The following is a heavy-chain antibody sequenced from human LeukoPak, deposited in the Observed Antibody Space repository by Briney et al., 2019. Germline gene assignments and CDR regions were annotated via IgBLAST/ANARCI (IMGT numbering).Heavy chain of an antibody. CDR2: IRYDGSNK. Sequence: PGGSLRLSCAASGFTFSSYGMHWVRQAPGKGLEWVAFIRYDGSNKYYADSVKGRFTISRDNSKSTLYLQMNSLRAEDTAVYYCAKDGEFWSGYYTELKHSSYYFDYWGQGTLVTVSS. CDR3: AKDGEFWSGYYTELKHSSYYFDY. V-gene: IGHV3-30*02. D-gene: IGHD3-3*01. CDR1: GFTFSSYG. J-gene: IGHJ4*02.